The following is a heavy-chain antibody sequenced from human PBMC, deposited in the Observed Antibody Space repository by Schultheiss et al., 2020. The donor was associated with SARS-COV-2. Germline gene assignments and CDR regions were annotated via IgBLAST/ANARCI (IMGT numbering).Heavy chain of an antibody. CDR3: ARDRLLGGMDV. Sequence: SETLSLTCTVSGGSISSGGYYWSWIRQHPGKGLEWIGYIYYSGSTYYNPSLKSLVTISVDTSKNQFSLKLSSVTAADTAVYYCARDRLLGGMDVWGQGTTVTVSS. V-gene: IGHV4-31*01. J-gene: IGHJ6*02. CDR2: IYYSGST. D-gene: IGHD3-10*01. CDR1: GGSISSGGYY.